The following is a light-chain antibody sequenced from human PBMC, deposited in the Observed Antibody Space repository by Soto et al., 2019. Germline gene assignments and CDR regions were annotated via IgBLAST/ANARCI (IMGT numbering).Light chain of an antibody. CDR2: GAS. J-gene: IGKJ1*01. CDR3: QQYGNSPSWT. Sequence: EIVFTPSPVTLSLSPGERAPLSCRASQSVSSSYLAWYQQKPGQAPRLLIYGASSRATGIPDRFSGSGSGTDFTLTISRLEPEDFAVYYCQQYGNSPSWTFGQGTKVDIK. CDR1: QSVSSSY. V-gene: IGKV3-20*01.